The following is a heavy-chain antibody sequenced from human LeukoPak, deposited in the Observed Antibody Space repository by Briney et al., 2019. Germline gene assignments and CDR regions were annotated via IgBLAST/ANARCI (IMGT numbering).Heavy chain of an antibody. D-gene: IGHD5-12*01. CDR3: ARRRGYSGCDIFDY. J-gene: IGHJ4*02. CDR1: GGSFSGYY. V-gene: IGHV4-34*01. Sequence: PSETLSLTCAVYGGSFSGYYWTWFRQPPGKGLEWIGTIYYSGSTYYDPSLKSRVTISVDTSKNQFSLRLSSVTAADTAVYYCARRRGYSGCDIFDYWGQGTLVTVSS. CDR2: IYYSGST.